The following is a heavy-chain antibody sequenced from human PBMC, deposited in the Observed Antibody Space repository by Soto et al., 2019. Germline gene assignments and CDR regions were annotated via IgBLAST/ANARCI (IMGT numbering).Heavy chain of an antibody. V-gene: IGHV3-48*01. CDR3: ARYNIVATTGFDY. J-gene: IGHJ4*02. Sequence: PGGSLRLSCAASGFTFSSYSMNWVRQAPGKGLEWVSYISSSSSTIYYADSVKGRFTISRDNAKNSLYLQMNSLRAEDTAVYYCARYNIVATTGFDYWGQGTLVTVSS. D-gene: IGHD5-12*01. CDR1: GFTFSSYS. CDR2: ISSSSSTI.